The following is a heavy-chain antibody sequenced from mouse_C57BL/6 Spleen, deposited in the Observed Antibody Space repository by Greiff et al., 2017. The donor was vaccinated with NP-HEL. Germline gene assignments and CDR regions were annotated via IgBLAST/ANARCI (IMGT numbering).Heavy chain of an antibody. CDR3: ARDYGSSLYYFDY. Sequence: QVQLKQSGAELVRPGSSVKLSCKASGYTFTSYWMHWVKQRPIQGLEWIGNIDPSDSETHYNQKFKDKATLTVDKSSSTAYMQLSSLTSVDSAVYYCARDYGSSLYYFDYWGQGTTLTVSS. CDR2: IDPSDSET. J-gene: IGHJ2*01. CDR1: GYTFTSYW. D-gene: IGHD1-1*01. V-gene: IGHV1-52*01.